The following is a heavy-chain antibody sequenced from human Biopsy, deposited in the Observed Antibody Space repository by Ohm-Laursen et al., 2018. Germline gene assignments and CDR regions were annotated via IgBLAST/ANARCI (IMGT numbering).Heavy chain of an antibody. CDR2: ISGIGDTT. J-gene: IGHJ4*02. D-gene: IGHD3-16*01. CDR3: ARDLTWGSYFDS. CDR1: GFPFSDYY. Sequence: GSLRLSCSAPGFPFSDYYMRWIRQAPGRGLEWVSHISGIGDTTYYADSVKGRFTISRDNSKNSLYLQMNSLRAEDTAVYYCARDLTWGSYFDSWGQGSLVTVSS. V-gene: IGHV3-11*01.